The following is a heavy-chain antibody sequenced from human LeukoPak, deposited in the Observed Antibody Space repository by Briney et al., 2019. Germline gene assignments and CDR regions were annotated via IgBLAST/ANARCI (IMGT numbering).Heavy chain of an antibody. CDR3: VKEDPSKAFDS. V-gene: IGHV3-48*03. Sequence: GGSLRLSCAASGFTFSSYEMNWVRQAPGKGLEWVSYISSSGSTIYYADSVKGRFTISRDNVNNSLFLLMNNLRPEDTAVYYCVKEDPSKAFDSWGQGTLVIVSS. J-gene: IGHJ4*02. CDR2: ISSSGSTI. CDR1: GFTFSSYE.